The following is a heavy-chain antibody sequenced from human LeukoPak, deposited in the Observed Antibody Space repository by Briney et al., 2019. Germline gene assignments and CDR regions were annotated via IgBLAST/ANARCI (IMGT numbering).Heavy chain of an antibody. J-gene: IGHJ4*02. CDR1: GFTFGSYA. CDR2: IKYDGNEE. Sequence: GGSLRLSCAASGFTFGSYAMSWVRQPPGKGLEWVANIKYDGNEEYYVDSVKGRFTISRDNAKNSLYLQLNSLRVEDTAVYYCKSGGAAPGSSDYWGQGTLVTVSP. CDR3: KSGGAAPGSSDY. D-gene: IGHD1-1*01. V-gene: IGHV3-7*01.